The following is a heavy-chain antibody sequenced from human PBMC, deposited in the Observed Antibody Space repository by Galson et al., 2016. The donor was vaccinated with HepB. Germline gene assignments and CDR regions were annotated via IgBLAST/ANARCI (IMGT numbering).Heavy chain of an antibody. Sequence: SLRLSCAVSGSTFRNYAVAWVRQAPGKGLEWVSNLFRRGEKTEYAESVQGRFSISSDTSRTTLYLQMNSLTAEDTAIYYCAKWRGLQSEFISWGQGTLVTVSS. CDR1: GSTFRNYA. J-gene: IGHJ4*02. CDR2: LFRRGEKT. D-gene: IGHD5-24*01. CDR3: AKWRGLQSEFIS. V-gene: IGHV3-23*01.